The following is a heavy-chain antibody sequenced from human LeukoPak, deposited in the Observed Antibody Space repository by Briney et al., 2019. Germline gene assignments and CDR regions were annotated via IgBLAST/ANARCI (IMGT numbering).Heavy chain of an antibody. CDR1: GGSFSGYY. D-gene: IGHD3-22*01. CDR2: INHSGST. Sequence: SETLSLSCAVYGGSFSGYYWSWIRQPPGKGLEWIGEINHSGSTNYNPSLKSRVTISVDTSKNQFSLKLSSVTAADTAVYYCARRAYYDSSGYRPWGQGTLVTVSS. J-gene: IGHJ5*02. V-gene: IGHV4-34*01. CDR3: ARRAYYDSSGYRP.